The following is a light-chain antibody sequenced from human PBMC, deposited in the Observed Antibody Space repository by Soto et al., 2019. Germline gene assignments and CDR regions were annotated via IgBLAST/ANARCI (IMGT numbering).Light chain of an antibody. Sequence: EILMTQSPATLSVSPGERVILSCRASQSVGSTLAWYQQKPGQAPRLLIRGASTRATGVPARFSGSGSGTEFTLTIISLQSEDFAVYYCQQYSTSLTFGGGTTLEIK. CDR3: QQYSTSLT. V-gene: IGKV3-15*01. CDR2: GAS. CDR1: QSVGST. J-gene: IGKJ4*02.